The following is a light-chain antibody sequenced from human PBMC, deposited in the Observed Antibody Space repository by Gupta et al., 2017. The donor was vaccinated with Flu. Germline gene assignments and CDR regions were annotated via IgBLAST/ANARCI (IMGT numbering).Light chain of an antibody. Sequence: DIQLTQSPSSVSASVGDRVTITCRASQLFSNYIAWYQQKPGKAPKLLISDTSRLQSGVPSRFSGSGSGTDFTLTISSLKTEDFATYYCQQAHRFPLTFGRGTKVEIK. CDR1: QLFSNY. V-gene: IGKV1-12*01. CDR2: DTS. J-gene: IGKJ4*01. CDR3: QQAHRFPLT.